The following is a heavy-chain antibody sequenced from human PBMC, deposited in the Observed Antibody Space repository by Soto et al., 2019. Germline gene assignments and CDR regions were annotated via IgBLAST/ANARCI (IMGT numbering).Heavy chain of an antibody. CDR2: ISGSGDST. CDR3: ARGSSGWYFDY. V-gene: IGHV3-23*01. D-gene: IGHD6-19*01. Sequence: EVQLLESGGGLVQPGGSLRLSCAASGFTFSSYAMNWVRQAPGKGLEWVSVISGSGDSTYYADTVKGRFTISRDNSKNTVYLQMNSLRAEDTAVYYCARGSSGWYFDYWGQGTLVTVSS. CDR1: GFTFSSYA. J-gene: IGHJ4*02.